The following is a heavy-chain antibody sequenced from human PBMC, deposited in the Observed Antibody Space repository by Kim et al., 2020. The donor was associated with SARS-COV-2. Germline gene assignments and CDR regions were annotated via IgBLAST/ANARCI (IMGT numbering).Heavy chain of an antibody. CDR2: ISSSGSTI. Sequence: GGSLRLSCAASGFTFSSYEMNWVRQAPGKGLEWVSYISSSGSTIYYADSVKGRFTISRDNAKNSLYLQMNSLRAEDTAVYYCASLSSWYSSYYYYGMDVWGQGTTVTVSS. CDR1: GFTFSSYE. V-gene: IGHV3-48*03. CDR3: ASLSSWYSSYYYYGMDV. D-gene: IGHD6-13*01. J-gene: IGHJ6*02.